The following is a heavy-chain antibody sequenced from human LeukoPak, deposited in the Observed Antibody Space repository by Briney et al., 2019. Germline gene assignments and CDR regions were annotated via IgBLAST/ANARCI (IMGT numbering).Heavy chain of an antibody. Sequence: SETLSLTCTVSGASVSSGSNYWSWIRQPPGKGLEWIGYIYYSGYTNYNPSLKSRVTIPADTSKNQFSLKLSSVTAADTAVYYCARGRDDYDSSGYLPFQHWGQGTLVSVSS. D-gene: IGHD3-22*01. CDR2: IYYSGYT. CDR3: ARGRDDYDSSGYLPFQH. J-gene: IGHJ1*01. CDR1: GASVSSGSNY. V-gene: IGHV4-61*01.